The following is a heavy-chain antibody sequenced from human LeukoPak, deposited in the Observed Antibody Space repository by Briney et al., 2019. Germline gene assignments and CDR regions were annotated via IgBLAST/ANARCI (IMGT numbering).Heavy chain of an antibody. Sequence: KPSETLSLTCTVSGFFVSSGYYWGWIRQPPGKGLEWIGSIYHRGTTYYNPSLKSRVSMSVDTSKNQFSLKLSSVTAADTAVYYCARHGIYYGLGSSYGLPNWFDPWGQGTLVTVSS. V-gene: IGHV4-38-2*02. CDR2: IYHRGTT. D-gene: IGHD3-10*01. CDR3: ARHGIYYGLGSSYGLPNWFDP. CDR1: GFFVSSGYY. J-gene: IGHJ5*02.